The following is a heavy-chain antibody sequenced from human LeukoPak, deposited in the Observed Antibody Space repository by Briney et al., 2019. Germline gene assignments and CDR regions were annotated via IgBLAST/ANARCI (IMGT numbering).Heavy chain of an antibody. CDR1: GGSISSGDYY. CDR3: ARGLRGIMVRGAITDLNWFDP. D-gene: IGHD3-10*01. Sequence: SETLSLTCTVSGGSISSGDYYWTWIRQPPGKGLEWVGYIYHSGSTHYKASLKSRLTISLDTSRNQFSLRLTSVTAADTAVYFCARGLRGIMVRGAITDLNWFDPWGQGTLVAVSS. V-gene: IGHV4-30-4*01. CDR2: IYHSGST. J-gene: IGHJ5*02.